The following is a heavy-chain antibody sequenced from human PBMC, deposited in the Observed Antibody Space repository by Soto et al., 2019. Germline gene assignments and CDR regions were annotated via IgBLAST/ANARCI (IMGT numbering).Heavy chain of an antibody. Sequence: ETLSLTCAVSGFFISSGNYWGWIREPPGKGLEWIGSIFHGGNTYYNPSLKSRVTISVDMSKNQFSLKLNSVTAADTAVYYCARARWYDAFDVWGQGTVVTVSS. V-gene: IGHV4-38-2*01. CDR1: GFFISSGNY. CDR3: ARARWYDAFDV. J-gene: IGHJ3*01. CDR2: IFHGGNT. D-gene: IGHD2-15*01.